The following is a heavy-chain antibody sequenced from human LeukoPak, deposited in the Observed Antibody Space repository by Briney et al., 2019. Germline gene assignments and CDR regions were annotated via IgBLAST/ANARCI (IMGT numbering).Heavy chain of an antibody. J-gene: IGHJ4*02. Sequence: GSLRLSCEVSGFTFSSYHMNWVRQPPGKGLEWIGEIYHSGSTNYNPSLKSRVTISVDKSKNQFSLKLTSVTAADTAVYYCARGASIEEQPPLDFWGQGTLVTVSS. D-gene: IGHD1-26*01. CDR2: IYHSGST. CDR1: GFTFSSYHM. V-gene: IGHV4-4*02. CDR3: ARGASIEEQPPLDF.